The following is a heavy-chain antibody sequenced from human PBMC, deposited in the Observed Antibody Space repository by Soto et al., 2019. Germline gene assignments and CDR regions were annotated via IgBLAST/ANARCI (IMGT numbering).Heavy chain of an antibody. CDR1: GHTFTSYA. D-gene: IGHD3-22*01. J-gene: IGHJ5*02. V-gene: IGHV1-3*01. CDR2: INAGNGNT. CDR3: ARNRPNYYDSSGYWNFFDP. Sequence: ASVKVSCKASGHTFTSYAMHWVRQAPGQRLEWMGWINAGNGNTKYSQKFQGRVTITRDTSASTAYMELSSLRSEDTAVYYCARNRPNYYDSSGYWNFFDPWGQGTLVTVSS.